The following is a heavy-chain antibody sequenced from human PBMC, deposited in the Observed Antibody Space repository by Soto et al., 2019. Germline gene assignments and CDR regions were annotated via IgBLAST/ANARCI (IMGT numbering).Heavy chain of an antibody. D-gene: IGHD3-22*01. V-gene: IGHV3-48*02. CDR3: AKYDSSGYYDVFDI. CDR1: GFTFSSYS. Sequence: PGGSLRLSCAASGFTFSSYSMNWVRQAPGKGLEWVSYISSSSSTIYYADSVKGRFTISRDNAKNSLYLQMNSLRDEDTAVYYCAKYDSSGYYDVFDIWGQGTMVTVSS. CDR2: ISSSSSTI. J-gene: IGHJ3*02.